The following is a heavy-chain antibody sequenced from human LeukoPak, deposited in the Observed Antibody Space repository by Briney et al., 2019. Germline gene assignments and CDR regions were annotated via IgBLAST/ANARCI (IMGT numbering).Heavy chain of an antibody. V-gene: IGHV4-59*01. CDR2: IYYSGST. CDR1: GGSISSYY. CDR3: ARAYCGGDCYPTYFQH. Sequence: SETLSLTCTVSGGSISSYYWSWIRQPPGKGLEWIGYIYYSGSTNYNPSLKSRVTISVDTSKNQFSLKLSSVTAADTAVYYCARAYCGGDCYPTYFQHWGQGTLVTVSS. J-gene: IGHJ1*01. D-gene: IGHD2-21*02.